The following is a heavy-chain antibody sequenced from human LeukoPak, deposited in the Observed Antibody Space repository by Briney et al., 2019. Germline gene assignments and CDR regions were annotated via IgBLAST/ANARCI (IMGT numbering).Heavy chain of an antibody. CDR2: IHSDGSTT. V-gene: IGHV3-74*01. CDR3: ARDRDSRGYSHFDY. CDR1: GFTFSTFW. Sequence: PGGSLRLSCATSGFTFSTFWMHWVRQVPGKGLVWVSRIHSDGSTTNYEDLAKGRFTISRDNAKNTLYLQMNSLRAEDTAVYYCARDRDSRGYSHFDYWGQGTLVTVSS. J-gene: IGHJ4*02. D-gene: IGHD3-22*01.